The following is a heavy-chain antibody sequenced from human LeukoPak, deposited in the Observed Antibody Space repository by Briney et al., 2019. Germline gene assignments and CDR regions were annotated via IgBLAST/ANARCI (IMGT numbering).Heavy chain of an antibody. J-gene: IGHJ4*02. CDR2: IYTSGST. Sequence: PSETLSLTCTVSGGSISSYYWSWIRQPPGKGLEWIGRIYTSGSTNYNPSLKSRVTISVDKSKNQFSLKLSSVTAADTAVYYCARSASTVTTDDYFDYWGQGTLVTVSS. D-gene: IGHD4-17*01. V-gene: IGHV4-4*07. CDR1: GGSISSYY. CDR3: ARSASTVTTDDYFDY.